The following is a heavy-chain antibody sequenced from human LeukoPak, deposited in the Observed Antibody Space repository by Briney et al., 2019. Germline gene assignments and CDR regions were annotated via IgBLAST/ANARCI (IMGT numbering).Heavy chain of an antibody. V-gene: IGHV1-46*01. CDR3: ARHSLGMAGTSSSWFDY. J-gene: IGHJ4*02. D-gene: IGHD6-13*01. CDR1: GYTFTNFY. Sequence: ASVKVSCKASGYTFTNFYIHWVRQAPGQGLEWMGIINPCGGSTSYAQKFQGRVTMTRDTSTSTVYMELSSLRSEDTAVYYCARHSLGMAGTSSSWFDYWGQGTQVTVSS. CDR2: INPCGGST.